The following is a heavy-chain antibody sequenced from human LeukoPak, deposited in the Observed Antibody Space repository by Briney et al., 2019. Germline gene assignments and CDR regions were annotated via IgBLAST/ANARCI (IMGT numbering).Heavy chain of an antibody. V-gene: IGHV3-20*01. J-gene: IGHJ4*02. CDR3: AKTGRFSSSWAYFDY. CDR1: GFTFDDYG. Sequence: GGSLRLSCAASGFTFDDYGMSWVRQVPGKGLEWVSGINWSGGSTDYADSVKGRFTISRDNAKNSLYLRMNSLRAEDTALYHCAKTGRFSSSWAYFDYWGQGTLVTVSS. D-gene: IGHD6-13*01. CDR2: INWSGGST.